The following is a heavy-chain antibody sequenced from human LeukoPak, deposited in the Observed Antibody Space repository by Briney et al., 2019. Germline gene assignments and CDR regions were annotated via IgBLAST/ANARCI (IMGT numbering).Heavy chain of an antibody. V-gene: IGHV4-39*01. CDR1: GASIGGSNYY. CDR3: ARHEEEDGRNAKTFWL. Sequence: SETLSLTCTVSGASIGGSNYYWGWARQPPGMGREWIGSIFYSGRTYYNPSPSLKRRVTISVDSYKNQFSLRLSSVTAADTADYYCARHEEEDGRNAKTFWLWGQGTLVTV. CDR2: IFYSGRT. D-gene: IGHD3-3*01. J-gene: IGHJ4*02.